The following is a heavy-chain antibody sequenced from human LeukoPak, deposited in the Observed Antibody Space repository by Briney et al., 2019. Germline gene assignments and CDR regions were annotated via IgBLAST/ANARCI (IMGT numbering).Heavy chain of an antibody. CDR1: GYTFTIYG. CDR2: IKAYNGDT. J-gene: IGHJ4*02. CDR3: AREGGILGALDY. D-gene: IGHD3-16*01. Sequence: ASVTVSFTASGYTFTIYGINWVRQAHGQGPEWKGWIKAYNGDTNYAQKFQGRVTMTTDTSTTTAYMELRSLRSDDTAVYYCAREGGILGALDYWGQGTLVTVSS. V-gene: IGHV1-18*01.